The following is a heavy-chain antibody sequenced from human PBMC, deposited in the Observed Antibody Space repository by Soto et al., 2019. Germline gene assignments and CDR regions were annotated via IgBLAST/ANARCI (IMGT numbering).Heavy chain of an antibody. J-gene: IGHJ4*02. CDR3: ARTTFYDIFTAYYSLFDY. Sequence: QVQLQESGPGLVKPSQTLTLTCTVSGGSINSGRFYWSWIRQHPGKGLEWIGHISDSGSSYYNPSLESRVTISLDTSKNQFSLKLRAVTAADTAVYFCARTTFYDIFTAYYSLFDYWGQGTMVTVSS. D-gene: IGHD3-9*01. V-gene: IGHV4-31*03. CDR2: ISDSGSS. CDR1: GGSINSGRFY.